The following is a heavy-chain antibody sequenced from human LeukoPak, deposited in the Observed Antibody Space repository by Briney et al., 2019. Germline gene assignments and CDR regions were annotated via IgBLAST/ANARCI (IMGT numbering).Heavy chain of an antibody. J-gene: IGHJ4*02. CDR1: GFTFGDYA. Sequence: GGSPRLSCTASGFTFGDYAMSWVRQAPGKGLEWVGFIRSRPYGGTTEYAASVKGRFTISRDDSKSIAFLQMNSLRTEDTAVYYCTSDRVGATSPFDYWGQGTLVTVSS. CDR3: TSDRVGATSPFDY. CDR2: IRSRPYGGTT. D-gene: IGHD1-26*01. V-gene: IGHV3-49*04.